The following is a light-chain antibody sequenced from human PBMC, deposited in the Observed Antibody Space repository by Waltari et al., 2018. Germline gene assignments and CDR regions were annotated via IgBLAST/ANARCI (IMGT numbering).Light chain of an antibody. V-gene: IGKV4-1*01. CDR1: QSVLYSSKHNHY. CDR3: QQYYIVPYT. J-gene: IGKJ2*01. CDR2: WAS. Sequence: DIVMTPSPDSLAVSLGERVTINCKSRQSVLYSSKHNHYLAWYQQKPGQPHKQRMYWASTRESGVPDRFSGSGSGTDFTLTISSLQAEDVAVYYCQQYYIVPYTFGQGTKLEIK.